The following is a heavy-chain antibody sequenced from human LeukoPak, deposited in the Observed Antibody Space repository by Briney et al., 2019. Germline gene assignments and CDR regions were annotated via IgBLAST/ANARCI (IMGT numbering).Heavy chain of an antibody. J-gene: IGHJ4*02. D-gene: IGHD3-10*01. CDR2: ISSTSNTM. CDR3: ARISVIRGLSSFDS. Sequence: PGGSLRLSCAASGFTFSSYSMNWVRQAPGKGLEWVSYISSTSNTMYYADSVKGRLTISRDNAKTSLYLQMNSLTPEDTAVYYCARISVIRGLSSFDSWGQGTLVTVSS. CDR1: GFTFSSYS. V-gene: IGHV3-48*04.